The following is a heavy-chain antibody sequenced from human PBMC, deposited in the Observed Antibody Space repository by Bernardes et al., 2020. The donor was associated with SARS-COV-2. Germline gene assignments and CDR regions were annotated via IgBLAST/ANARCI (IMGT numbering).Heavy chain of an antibody. CDR3: ARGRRGMVRGVTSTNWFDP. CDR1: GFTFSSNW. J-gene: IGHJ5*02. D-gene: IGHD3-10*01. CDR2: TNEYGSIT. V-gene: IGHV3-74*01. Sequence: GGSLRLSCAASGFTFSSNWMHWVRQAPGKGLVWVSRTNEYGSITTYADSVRGRFTISRDNVKNTLYLQMNSLRVEDTAVYYCARGRRGMVRGVTSTNWFDPWGQGTLVTVSS.